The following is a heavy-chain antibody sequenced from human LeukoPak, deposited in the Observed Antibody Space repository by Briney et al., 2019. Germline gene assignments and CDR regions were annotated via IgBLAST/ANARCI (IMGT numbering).Heavy chain of an antibody. CDR1: GGTFSNYG. D-gene: IGHD5-24*01. Sequence: GSSVKVSCKTSGGTFSNYGINWVRQAPGQGLEWMGRIIPIFDTTNYAQKFQGRVTITTDVSTSTAYRELSSLRSEDTAVYYCVRDLITDLTFDNWGQGTLVTVSS. CDR2: IIPIFDTT. V-gene: IGHV1-69*05. J-gene: IGHJ4*02. CDR3: VRDLITDLTFDN.